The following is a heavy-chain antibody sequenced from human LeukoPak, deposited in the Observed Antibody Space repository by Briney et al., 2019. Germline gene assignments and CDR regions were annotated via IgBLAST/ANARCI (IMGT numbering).Heavy chain of an antibody. J-gene: IGHJ4*02. CDR3: ARARTDRILDY. CDR1: GFTVSSSY. CDR2: IYSGGST. D-gene: IGHD2/OR15-2a*01. V-gene: IGHV3-53*01. Sequence: PGGSLRLSCAASGFTVSSSYMSWVRQAPGKGLEWVSVIYSGGSTYYADSVKGRFTISRDNSKNTLYLQMNSLRAEDTAVYYCARARTDRILDYWGQGTLVTVSS.